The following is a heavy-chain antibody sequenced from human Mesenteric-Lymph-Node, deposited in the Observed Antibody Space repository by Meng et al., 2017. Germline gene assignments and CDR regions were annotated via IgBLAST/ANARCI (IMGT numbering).Heavy chain of an antibody. Sequence: EVQLVESGGGVVRPGGSLRLSCAASGFAFDDYGMRWGRQAPGMGLEWVSGINWNGGSTGYADSVKGRFTISRDNAKNSLYLQMNSLIAEDTALYHCARGSGSYFGDYWGQGTLVTVSS. J-gene: IGHJ4*02. V-gene: IGHV3-20*01. CDR2: INWNGGST. D-gene: IGHD1-26*01. CDR3: ARGSGSYFGDY. CDR1: GFAFDDYG.